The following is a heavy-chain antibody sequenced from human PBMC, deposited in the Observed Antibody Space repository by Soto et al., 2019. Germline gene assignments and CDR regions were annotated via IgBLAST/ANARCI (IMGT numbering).Heavy chain of an antibody. J-gene: IGHJ6*02. Sequence: QVQLVQSGAEVKKPGSSVKVSCKASGGTFSSYAISWVRQAPGQGLEWMGGISPIFGTANYTEKFQGRVTITADESTSTAYMELSSLRSEDPAVYYCAGLAALLFSYGMDVWGQGTTVTVSS. CDR2: ISPIFGTA. CDR1: GGTFSSYA. V-gene: IGHV1-69*01. CDR3: AGLAALLFSYGMDV. D-gene: IGHD3-10*01.